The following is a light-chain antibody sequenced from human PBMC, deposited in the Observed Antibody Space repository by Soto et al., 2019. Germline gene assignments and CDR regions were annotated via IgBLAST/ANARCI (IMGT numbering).Light chain of an antibody. Sequence: QSALTQPASVSASPGQSITISCTGTSSDVGSYNLVSWYQQHPGKAPKLIIYEVSKRPSGVSGRSSGSKSGNTASLTISGLQAEDEADYYCHSYAGSRTHYVFGTGTKLTVL. CDR1: SSDVGSYNL. J-gene: IGLJ1*01. V-gene: IGLV2-23*02. CDR2: EVS. CDR3: HSYAGSRTHYV.